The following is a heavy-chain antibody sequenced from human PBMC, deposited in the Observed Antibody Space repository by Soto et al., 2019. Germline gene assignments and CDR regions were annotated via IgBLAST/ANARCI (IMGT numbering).Heavy chain of an antibody. J-gene: IGHJ4*02. CDR1: GGSSSSGGYY. CDR2: IYYSGST. Sequence: PSETLSLTCTVSGGSSSSGGYYCSWIPQHPGKGLEWIGYIYYSGSTYYNPSLKSRVTISVDTSKNRFSLKLSSVTAADTAVYYCARAVWFGELTDPYYFDYWGQGTLVTVSS. CDR3: ARAVWFGELTDPYYFDY. V-gene: IGHV4-31*03. D-gene: IGHD3-10*01.